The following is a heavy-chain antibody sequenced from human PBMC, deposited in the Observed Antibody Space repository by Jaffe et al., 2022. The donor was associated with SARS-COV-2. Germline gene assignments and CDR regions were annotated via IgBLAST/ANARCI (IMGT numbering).Heavy chain of an antibody. D-gene: IGHD3-10*01. CDR2: ISSSSSYI. CDR3: RMVRGGSGYYYYYMDV. CDR1: GFTFSSYS. J-gene: IGHJ6*03. V-gene: IGHV3-21*01. Sequence: EVQLVESGGGLVKPGGSLRLSCAASGFTFSSYSMNWVRQAPGKGLEWVSSISSSSSYIYYADSVKGRFTISRDNAKNSLYLQMNSLRAEDTAVYYCRMVRGGSGYYYYYMDVWGKGTTVTVSS.